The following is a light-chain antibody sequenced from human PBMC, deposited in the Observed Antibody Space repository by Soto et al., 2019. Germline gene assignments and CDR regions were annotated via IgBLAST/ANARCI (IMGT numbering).Light chain of an antibody. CDR3: QQADTFPIT. Sequence: DIQMTQYPSSVSASVGDRFTISCQASQGISRSLAWYQQKPGKAPKLLIYAASSLQSGVPSRFSGSGFGTDFTLTISSLQPEDSAIYYCQQADTFPITFGQGTRLEI. CDR2: AAS. V-gene: IGKV1D-12*01. CDR1: QGISRS. J-gene: IGKJ5*01.